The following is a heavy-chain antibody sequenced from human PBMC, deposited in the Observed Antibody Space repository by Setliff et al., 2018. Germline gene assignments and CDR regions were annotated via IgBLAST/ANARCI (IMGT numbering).Heavy chain of an antibody. D-gene: IGHD3-10*01. Sequence: ASVKVSCKASGYTFTNYAMNWVRQAPGQGLEWMGWINTNTGFPTYAQGFTGRFVFSLDTSVSTEYLQISSVKAEDSAVYYCGRASRFGTIRYRGDYYMDVWGKGTTVTVSS. CDR2: INTNTGFP. CDR1: GYTFTNYA. J-gene: IGHJ6*03. CDR3: GRASRFGTIRYRGDYYMDV. V-gene: IGHV7-4-1*02.